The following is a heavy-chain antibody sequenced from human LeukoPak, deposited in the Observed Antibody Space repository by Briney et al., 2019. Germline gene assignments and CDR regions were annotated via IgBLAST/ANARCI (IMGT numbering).Heavy chain of an antibody. Sequence: GRSLRLSCAASGFTFSSYSMNRVRQAPGKGLEWVSSISSSSSYIYYADSVKGRFTISRDNAKNSLYLQMNSLRAEDTAVYYCASDKELHYWGQGTLVTVSS. D-gene: IGHD1-26*01. V-gene: IGHV3-21*01. CDR3: ASDKELHY. J-gene: IGHJ4*02. CDR1: GFTFSSYS. CDR2: ISSSSSYI.